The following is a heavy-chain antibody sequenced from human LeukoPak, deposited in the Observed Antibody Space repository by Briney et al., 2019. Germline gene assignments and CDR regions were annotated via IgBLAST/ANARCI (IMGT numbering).Heavy chain of an antibody. Sequence: SETLSLTCTVSGYSISSGYYWGWIRQPPGKGLEWIGSIYHSGSTYYNPSLKSRVTISVDTSKNQFSLKLSSVTAADTAVYYCARDVVAGYCPWGQGTLVTVSS. V-gene: IGHV4-38-2*02. CDR1: GYSISSGYY. J-gene: IGHJ5*02. CDR2: IYHSGST. CDR3: ARDVVAGYCP. D-gene: IGHD3-9*01.